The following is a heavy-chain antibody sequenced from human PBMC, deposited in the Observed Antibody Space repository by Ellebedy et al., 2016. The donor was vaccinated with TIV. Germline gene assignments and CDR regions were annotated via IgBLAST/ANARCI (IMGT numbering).Heavy chain of an antibody. J-gene: IGHJ3*02. CDR1: AFTFTPYA. D-gene: IGHD7-27*01. V-gene: IGHV3-48*04. Sequence: GESLKISCAASAFTFTPYAMNWVRQAPGKGLEWISYISGSSLTMYYADSVKGRFTISRDNAKNSLFLQMSSLTAEDTAVYYCARDMAWGNERVNDALDIWGQGTMVTVSA. CDR2: ISGSSLTM. CDR3: ARDMAWGNERVNDALDI.